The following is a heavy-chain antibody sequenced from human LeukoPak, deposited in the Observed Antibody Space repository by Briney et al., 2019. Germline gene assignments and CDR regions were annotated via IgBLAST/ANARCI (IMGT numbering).Heavy chain of an antibody. CDR1: GFTFSSYS. CDR3: ARMSGSIYYYYYYMGV. Sequence: PGGSLRLSCAASGFTFSSYSMNWVRQAPGKGLEWVSSISSSSSYIYYADSVKGRFTISRDNAKNSLYLQMNSLRAEDTAVYYCARMSGSIYYYYYYMGVWGKGTTVTVSS. D-gene: IGHD5-12*01. CDR2: ISSSSSYI. J-gene: IGHJ6*03. V-gene: IGHV3-21*01.